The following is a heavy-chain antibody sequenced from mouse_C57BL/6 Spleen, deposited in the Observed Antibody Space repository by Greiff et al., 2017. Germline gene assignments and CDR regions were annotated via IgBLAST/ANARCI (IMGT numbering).Heavy chain of an antibody. CDR1: GFTFSDYG. CDR2: ISSGSSTI. D-gene: IGHD1-1*01. Sequence: EVQLVESGGGLVKPGGSLKLSCAASGFTFSDYGMHWVRQAPEKGLEWVAYISSGSSTIYYADTVKGRFTISRDNAKNTLFLQMTSLRSEDTAMYYCARPGGFYYGSSYFAMDYWGQGTSVTVSS. V-gene: IGHV5-17*01. J-gene: IGHJ4*01. CDR3: ARPGGFYYGSSYFAMDY.